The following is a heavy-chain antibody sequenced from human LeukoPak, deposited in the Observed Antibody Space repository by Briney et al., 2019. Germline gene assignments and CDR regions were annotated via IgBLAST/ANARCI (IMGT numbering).Heavy chain of an antibody. Sequence: SETLSLTCAVSGGSISSGAYSWSWIRQPPRKGLEWIGYVYYSGGTYYNPSLKSRVTISVDTSKNQFSLKLSSVTAADTAVYYCARDRRTRIMIVVVMKNYYFDYWGQGTLVTVSS. CDR1: GGSISSGAYS. V-gene: IGHV4-30-4*07. CDR2: VYYSGGT. J-gene: IGHJ4*02. D-gene: IGHD3-22*01. CDR3: ARDRRTRIMIVVVMKNYYFDY.